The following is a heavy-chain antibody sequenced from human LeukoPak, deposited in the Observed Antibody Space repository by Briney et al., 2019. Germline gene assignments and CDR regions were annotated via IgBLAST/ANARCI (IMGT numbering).Heavy chain of an antibody. CDR3: AGVRSTVGWRSFDY. J-gene: IGHJ4*02. V-gene: IGHV4-4*09. CDR2: IYTSGST. D-gene: IGHD4-23*01. CDR1: GGSISSYY. Sequence: SETLPLTCTVSGGSISSYYWSWIRQPPGKGLEWIGYIYTSGSTNYNPSLKSRVTISVDTPKNQFSLKLSSVTAADTAVYYCAGVRSTVGWRSFDYWGQGILVTVSS.